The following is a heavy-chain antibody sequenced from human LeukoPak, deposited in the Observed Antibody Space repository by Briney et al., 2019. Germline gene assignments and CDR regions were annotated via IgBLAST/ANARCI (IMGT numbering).Heavy chain of an antibody. Sequence: SETLSLTCNVSGDSISSNDYYWGWIRQPPGKGLEWIGRISYSGNPYYNPSLKSRVTISADTSKNQFSLKLNSVAAADTAVYYCARIKWSLVYYFDFWGQGALVTVSP. CDR3: ARIKWSLVYYFDF. CDR2: ISYSGNP. J-gene: IGHJ4*02. V-gene: IGHV4-39*07. CDR1: GDSISSNDYY. D-gene: IGHD3-22*01.